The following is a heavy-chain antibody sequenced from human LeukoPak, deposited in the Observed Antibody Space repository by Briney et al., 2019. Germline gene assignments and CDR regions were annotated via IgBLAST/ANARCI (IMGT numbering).Heavy chain of an antibody. Sequence: GGSLRLSCAASGFTFSSCAMSWVRQAPGKGLEWVSTIIDSGNSIYYADSAEGRFTISRDNSKNTLYLQMNSLRAGDTAVYYCAKDPIFSGSYGVFDYWGLGTLVTVTS. J-gene: IGHJ4*02. V-gene: IGHV3-23*01. CDR2: IIDSGNSI. CDR1: GFTFSSCA. CDR3: AKDPIFSGSYGVFDY. D-gene: IGHD1-26*01.